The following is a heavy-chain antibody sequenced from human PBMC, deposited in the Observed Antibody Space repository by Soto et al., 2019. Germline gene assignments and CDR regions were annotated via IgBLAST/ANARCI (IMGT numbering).Heavy chain of an antibody. V-gene: IGHV3-11*01. Sequence: GGSLRLSCAASGFTFCDYYMSWIRQAPGKGLEWVSYISSSGSTIYYADSVKGRFTISRDNAKNSLYLQMNSLRAEDTAVYYCARASGVALGDWFDPWGQGTLVTVSS. J-gene: IGHJ5*02. D-gene: IGHD2-15*01. CDR2: ISSSGSTI. CDR1: GFTFCDYY. CDR3: ARASGVALGDWFDP.